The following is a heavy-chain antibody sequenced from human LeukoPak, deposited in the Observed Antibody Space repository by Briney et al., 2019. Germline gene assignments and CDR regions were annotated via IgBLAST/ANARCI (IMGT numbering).Heavy chain of an antibody. V-gene: IGHV4-59*01. CDR3: AVHPRYSSGWTYFDY. Sequence: SETLSLTCTVSGGSISSYYWSWIRQPPGKGLEWIGYIYYSGRTNYNPSLKSRVTISVDTSKNQFSLKLSSVTAADTAVYYCAVHPRYSSGWTYFDYWGQGTLVTVSS. J-gene: IGHJ4*02. CDR2: IYYSGRT. CDR1: GGSISSYY. D-gene: IGHD6-19*01.